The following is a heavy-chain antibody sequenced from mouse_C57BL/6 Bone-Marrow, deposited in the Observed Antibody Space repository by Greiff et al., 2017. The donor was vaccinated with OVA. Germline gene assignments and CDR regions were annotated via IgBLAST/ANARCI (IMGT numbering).Heavy chain of an antibody. CDR2: INYDGSST. J-gene: IGHJ1*03. V-gene: IGHV5-16*01. CDR1: GFTFSDYY. Sequence: EVKVEESEGGLVQPGSSMKLSCTASGFTFSDYYMAWVRQVPEKGLEWVANINYDGSSTYYLDSLKSRFIISRDNAKNILYLQMSSLKSEDTATYYCAREGRDGHWYFDVWGTGTTVTVSS. D-gene: IGHD1-1*01. CDR3: AREGRDGHWYFDV.